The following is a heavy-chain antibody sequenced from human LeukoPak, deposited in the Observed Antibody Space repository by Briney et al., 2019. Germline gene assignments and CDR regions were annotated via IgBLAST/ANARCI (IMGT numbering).Heavy chain of an antibody. CDR2: IIPIFGTA. V-gene: IGHV1-69*13. Sequence: ASVKVSCKVSGYTLTELSMHSVRQAPGKGLEGMGGIIPIFGTANYAQKFQGGVTITADESTTTGYMELSSLRSEDTAVYYCARDQSSVDASDIWGQGTMVTVSS. CDR3: ARDQSSVDASDI. J-gene: IGHJ3*02. D-gene: IGHD5/OR15-5a*01. CDR1: GYTLTELS.